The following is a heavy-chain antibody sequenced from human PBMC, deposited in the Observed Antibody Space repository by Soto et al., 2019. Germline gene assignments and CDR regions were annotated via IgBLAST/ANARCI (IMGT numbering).Heavy chain of an antibody. CDR3: ARRNYFYALDV. Sequence: SETLSLTCAVSGGSFSGYYWGWVRQPPGKGLEWVGEINYSGSTNYNPSLKRRVTISVDTSKNQVSLKVTSVTAADAAMYYCARRNYFYALDVWGQGTTVTVSS. J-gene: IGHJ6*02. CDR2: INYSGST. CDR1: GGSFSGYY. V-gene: IGHV4-34*01.